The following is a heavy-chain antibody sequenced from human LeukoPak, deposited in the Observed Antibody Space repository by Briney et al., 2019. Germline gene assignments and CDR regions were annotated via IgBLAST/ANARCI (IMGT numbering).Heavy chain of an antibody. V-gene: IGHV5-51*01. J-gene: IGHJ5*02. CDR3: ARQVWFGEFWFDP. D-gene: IGHD3-10*01. CDR1: GYSFTSYW. Sequence: GEALKIACKGSGYSFTSYWIGWVRQMPGKGLEWMGIIYPGDSDTRYSPSCQGQVTISADKPISTAYLQWTSLKASGTAMYYCARQVWFGEFWFDPWGQGTLVTVSS. CDR2: IYPGDSDT.